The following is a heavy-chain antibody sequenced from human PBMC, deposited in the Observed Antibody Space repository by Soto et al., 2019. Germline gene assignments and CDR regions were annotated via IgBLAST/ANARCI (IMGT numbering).Heavy chain of an antibody. D-gene: IGHD3-3*01. CDR2: IKSKTDGGTT. V-gene: IGHV3-15*01. CDR1: GFTFSNAW. Sequence: EVQLVESGGGLVKPGGSLRLSCAASGFTFSNAWMSWVRQAPGKGLEWVGRIKSKTDGGTTDYTAPVKGRFTISRDDSKNTLYLQMNSLKTEDTAVYYCTTSFNVFRFLEWYDAFDIWGQGTMVTVSS. CDR3: TTSFNVFRFLEWYDAFDI. J-gene: IGHJ3*02.